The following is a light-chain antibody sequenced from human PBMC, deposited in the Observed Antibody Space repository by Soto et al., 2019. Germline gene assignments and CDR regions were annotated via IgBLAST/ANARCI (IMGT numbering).Light chain of an antibody. V-gene: IGKV1-39*01. CDR2: TAS. CDR3: QQSYSRPRT. Sequence: DIQMTQSPSSLSASVGDRVTLTCRASQSISTYLNCYQQKPGKAPDLLIYTASSLESGVPSRFSGSGSGTDFTLTISSLQPEDFATYFCQQSYSRPRTFGQGTKVDIK. CDR1: QSISTY. J-gene: IGKJ1*01.